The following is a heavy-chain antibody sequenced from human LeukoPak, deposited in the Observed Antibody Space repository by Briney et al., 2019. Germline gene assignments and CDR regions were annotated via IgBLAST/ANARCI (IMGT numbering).Heavy chain of an antibody. J-gene: IGHJ4*02. D-gene: IGHD3-16*01. Sequence: PSETLSLTCTVSGGSISSSSLYWSWIRQPPGKGLEYIGSINYRGSTYYNPSLKSRVTLSVDTSKNQFSLKLNSVTAADTAVYYCATYKYDYVWGNQHFDYWGQGTLVAVSS. CDR2: INYRGST. V-gene: IGHV4-39*07. CDR1: GGSISSSSLY. CDR3: ATYKYDYVWGNQHFDY.